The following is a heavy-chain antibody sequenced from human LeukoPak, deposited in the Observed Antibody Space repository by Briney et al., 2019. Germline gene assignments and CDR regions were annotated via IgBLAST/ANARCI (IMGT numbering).Heavy chain of an antibody. CDR3: ATFNWNYFDY. V-gene: IGHV4-34*01. D-gene: IGHD1-20*01. Sequence: SETLSLTCAVYGGSFSGYYWSWIRQPPGKGLEWIGEINHSGSTNYNPSLKSRVTISVDTSKNQFSLRLSSVTAADTAVYYCATFNWNYFDYWGQGTLVTVSS. CDR1: GGSFSGYY. CDR2: INHSGST. J-gene: IGHJ4*02.